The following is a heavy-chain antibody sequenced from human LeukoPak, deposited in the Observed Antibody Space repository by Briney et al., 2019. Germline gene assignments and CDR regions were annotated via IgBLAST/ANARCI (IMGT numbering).Heavy chain of an antibody. CDR3: ARTGSTSSFG. D-gene: IGHD2-2*01. Sequence: GGSLRLSCAASGFSFSGYSMTWVRQAPGKGLEWVANIKHDGSEEHYVDSVKGRFTISRDNAKNSLFLQMNSLRDEDTAVYYCARTGSTSSFGWGQGTPVTVSS. CDR2: IKHDGSEE. CDR1: GFSFSGYS. J-gene: IGHJ4*02. V-gene: IGHV3-7*01.